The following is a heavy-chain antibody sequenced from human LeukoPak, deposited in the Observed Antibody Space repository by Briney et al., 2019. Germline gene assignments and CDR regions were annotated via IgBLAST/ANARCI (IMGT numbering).Heavy chain of an antibody. Sequence: GGSLRLSCAASGFTFSNYAMTWVRQAPGKGLEWVSSISSRGDNSYYADSVKGRFTISRDNSKSTLYLQMNSLRAEDTAVYYCAKGMTTVTRGASDYWGQGTLVTVSS. CDR2: ISSRGDNS. V-gene: IGHV3-23*01. J-gene: IGHJ4*02. D-gene: IGHD4-17*01. CDR1: GFTFSNYA. CDR3: AKGMTTVTRGASDY.